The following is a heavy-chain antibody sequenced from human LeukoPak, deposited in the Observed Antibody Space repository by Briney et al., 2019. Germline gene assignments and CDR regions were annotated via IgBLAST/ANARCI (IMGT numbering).Heavy chain of an antibody. J-gene: IGHJ4*02. CDR2: IYTSGST. CDR3: ARVDYDSSGYFDY. V-gene: IGHV4-4*07. D-gene: IGHD3-22*01. CDR1: GGSISGYY. Sequence: SETLSLTCTVSGGSISGYYWSWIRQPAGKGLEWIGRIYTSGSTNYNPSLKSRVTISVDTSKNQFSLRLSSVTAADTAVYYCARVDYDSSGYFDYWGQGTPVTVSS.